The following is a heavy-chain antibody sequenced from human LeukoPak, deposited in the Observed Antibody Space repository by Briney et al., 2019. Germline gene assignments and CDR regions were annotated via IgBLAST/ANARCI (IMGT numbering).Heavy chain of an antibody. CDR1: GFTFSSYW. Sequence: GGSLRLSCAASGFTFSSYWMSWVRQAPGKGLEWGANIKQDGSEKYYVDSVKGRFTISRDNAKNSLSLQMNSLRAEDTAVYYCARSPPLWNGDAFDIWGQGTMVTVSS. V-gene: IGHV3-7*01. CDR3: ARSPPLWNGDAFDI. D-gene: IGHD1-1*01. CDR2: IKQDGSEK. J-gene: IGHJ3*02.